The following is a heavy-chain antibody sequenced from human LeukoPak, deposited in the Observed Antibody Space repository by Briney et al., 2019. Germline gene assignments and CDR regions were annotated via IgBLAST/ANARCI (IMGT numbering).Heavy chain of an antibody. CDR1: GYTFTGYY. Sequence: ASVKVSCKASGYTFTGYYMHWVRQAPGQGLEWMGWINPNSGGTNYAQKFQGRVTMTRDTSISTAYMELSRLRSDDTAVYYCARTYSSSWPYYYYYMDVWGKGTTVTVSS. CDR2: INPNSGGT. CDR3: ARTYSSSWPYYYYYMDV. J-gene: IGHJ6*03. V-gene: IGHV1-2*02. D-gene: IGHD6-13*01.